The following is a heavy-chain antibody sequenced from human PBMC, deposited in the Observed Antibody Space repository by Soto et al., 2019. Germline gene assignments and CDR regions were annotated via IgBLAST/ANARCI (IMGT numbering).Heavy chain of an antibody. CDR3: ARPAATVIFYSGMDV. CDR1: GFTFSDSA. Sequence: GGSLRLSCAASGFTFSDSAMHWVRQAPGKGLEWVAIISFDGSNEHYADSVQGRFTISRDNSENTLYLQMNSLRADDTAVYYCARPAATVIFYSGMDVWGQGTTVTVSS. CDR2: ISFDGSNE. V-gene: IGHV3-30-3*01. J-gene: IGHJ6*02. D-gene: IGHD4-17*01.